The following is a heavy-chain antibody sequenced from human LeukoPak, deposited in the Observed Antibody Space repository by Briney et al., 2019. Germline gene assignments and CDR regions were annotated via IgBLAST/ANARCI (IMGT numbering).Heavy chain of an antibody. CDR3: ARIRYGSGRYWFDP. J-gene: IGHJ5*02. V-gene: IGHV4-39*01. CDR2: IYYSGST. D-gene: IGHD3-10*01. CDR1: GGSISSSSYY. Sequence: SETLSLTCTVSGGSISSSSYYWGWIRQPPGKGLEWIGSIYYSGSTYYNPSLKSRVTISVDTSKNQFSLKLSSVTAADTAVYYCARIRYGSGRYWFDPWGQGTLVTVSS.